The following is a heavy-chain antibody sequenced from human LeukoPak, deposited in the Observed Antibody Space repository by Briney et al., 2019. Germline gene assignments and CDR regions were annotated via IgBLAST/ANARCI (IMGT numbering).Heavy chain of an antibody. J-gene: IGHJ4*02. CDR1: GFTFSGYE. CDR2: ISSSGSTI. Sequence: AGGSLRLSCAASGFTFSGYEMNWVRQAPGKGLEWVSYISSSGSTIYYADSVKGRFTISRDNSKNTLYVQMNSLRAEDTAVYYCAKFHTVTTTYWGQGTLVTVSS. V-gene: IGHV3-48*03. CDR3: AKFHTVTTTY. D-gene: IGHD4-11*01.